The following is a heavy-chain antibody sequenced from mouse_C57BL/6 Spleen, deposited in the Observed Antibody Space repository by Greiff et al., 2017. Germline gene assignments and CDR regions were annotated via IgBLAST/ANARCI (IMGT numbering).Heavy chain of an antibody. CDR2: IYPGDGDT. D-gene: IGHD2-3*01. V-gene: IGHV1-82*01. CDR1: GYAFSSSW. J-gene: IGHJ4*01. CDR3: VTIYDTNYAMDY. Sequence: QVQLQQSGPELVKPGASVKISCKASGYAFSSSWMNWVKQRPGKGLEWIGRIYPGDGDTNYNGKFKGKVTLTADKSTSTAYMQLSRLTSEDSAVYFCVTIYDTNYAMDYWGQGTSVTVSS.